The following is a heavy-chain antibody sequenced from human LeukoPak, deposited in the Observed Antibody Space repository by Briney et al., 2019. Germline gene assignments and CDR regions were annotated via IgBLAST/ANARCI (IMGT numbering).Heavy chain of an antibody. V-gene: IGHV4-4*07. CDR2: ISGSGTI. J-gene: IGHJ5*02. Sequence: PSETLSLTCTDSGGSIHSYWSWIRQPAGKGLEWIGRISGSGTITYNPALQSRLTISIDTSKNQFSLKLMSVTAADTAVYYCARDSGTTGEVKFDPWGQGTLVTVSS. CDR1: GGSIHSY. CDR3: ARDSGTTGEVKFDP. D-gene: IGHD3-10*01.